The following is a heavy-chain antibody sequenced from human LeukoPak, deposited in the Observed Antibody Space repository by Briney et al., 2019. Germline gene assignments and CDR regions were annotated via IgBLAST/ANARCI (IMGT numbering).Heavy chain of an antibody. D-gene: IGHD6-19*01. CDR2: INPNSGGT. V-gene: IGHV1-2*02. CDR3: ARDRAVADQPQLTEE. J-gene: IGHJ4*02. CDR1: GYTFTGYY. Sequence: ASVKVSCKASGYTFTGYYMHWVRQAPGQGLEWMGWINPNSGGTNYAQKFQGRVTMTRDTSISTAYMELSSLRSEDTAVYYCARDRAVADQPQLTEEWGQGTLVTVSS.